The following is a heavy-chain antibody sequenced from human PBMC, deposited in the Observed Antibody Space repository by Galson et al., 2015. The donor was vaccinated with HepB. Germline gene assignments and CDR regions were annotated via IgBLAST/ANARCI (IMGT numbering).Heavy chain of an antibody. CDR1: GFTFSSYA. CDR2: ISGSGGST. Sequence: SVRLSCAASGFTFSSYAMSWVRQAPGKGLEWVSAISGSGGSTYYADSVKGRFTISRDNSKNTLYLQMNSLRAEDTAVYYCASIGARWLQFWEGYFDYWGQGTLVTVSS. D-gene: IGHD5-24*01. CDR3: ASIGARWLQFWEGYFDY. V-gene: IGHV3-23*01. J-gene: IGHJ4*02.